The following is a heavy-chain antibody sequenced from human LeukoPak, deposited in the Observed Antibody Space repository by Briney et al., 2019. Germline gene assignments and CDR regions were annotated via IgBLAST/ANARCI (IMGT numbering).Heavy chain of an antibody. CDR1: GFTFSSYE. Sequence: PGGSQRLSCAASGFTFSSYEMNWVRQAPGKGLEWVSYISSSGSTIYYADSVKGRFTISRDNAKNSLYLQMNSLRAEDTAVYYCARPPTPYGDYFDYWGQGTLVTVSS. CDR2: ISSSGSTI. J-gene: IGHJ4*02. CDR3: ARPPTPYGDYFDY. V-gene: IGHV3-48*03. D-gene: IGHD2-15*01.